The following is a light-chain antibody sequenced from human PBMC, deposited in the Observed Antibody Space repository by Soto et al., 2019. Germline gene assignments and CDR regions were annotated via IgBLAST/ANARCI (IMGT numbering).Light chain of an antibody. CDR3: QTWVTGSLVV. CDR1: SGHISYA. V-gene: IGLV4-69*01. Sequence: QSLLTQSPSASASLGASVKLTCTLSSGHISYAIAWHQQQPEKGPRYLMKLDSDGSHTKGDGIPDRFSGSSSGAERYLTISSLQSEDEADYYCQTWVTGSLVVFGGGTKLTVL. CDR2: LDSDGSH. J-gene: IGLJ2*01.